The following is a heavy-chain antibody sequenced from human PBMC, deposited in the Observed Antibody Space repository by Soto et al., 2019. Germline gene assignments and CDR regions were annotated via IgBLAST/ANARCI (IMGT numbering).Heavy chain of an antibody. D-gene: IGHD3-3*01. J-gene: IGHJ1*01. CDR1: GVSFSDLA. CDR2: ITRSGADT. Sequence: PGGSLRLSCAASGVSFSDLAIHWVRQAPGKGLQWVSAITRSGADTFYADSVKGRFTTSRDSSKNTVYLHLNSLRVDDSAVYYCAVPFFNFWSAFASWGQGTLVTVSS. CDR3: AVPFFNFWSAFAS. V-gene: IGHV3-23*01.